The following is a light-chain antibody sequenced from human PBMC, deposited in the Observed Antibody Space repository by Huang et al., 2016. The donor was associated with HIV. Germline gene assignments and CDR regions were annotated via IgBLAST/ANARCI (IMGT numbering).Light chain of an antibody. V-gene: IGKV3-15*01. CDR3: QQYNDWPPIT. CDR2: DAS. CDR1: ESVSSS. Sequence: EIVMTQSPDTLSVFPGERVTLSCRASESVSSSLAWYQQKSGQAPRLLIYDASTRATGIPGRFSGSGSGTEFTPTINSLLSEDFAVYYCQQYNDWPPITFGQGTRLDMK. J-gene: IGKJ5*01.